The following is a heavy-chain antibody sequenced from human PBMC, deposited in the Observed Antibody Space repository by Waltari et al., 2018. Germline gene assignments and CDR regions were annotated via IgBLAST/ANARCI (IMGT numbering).Heavy chain of an antibody. CDR1: GYSFTSYW. J-gene: IGHJ4*02. D-gene: IGHD1-26*01. V-gene: IGHV5-51*03. Sequence: EVQLVQSGAEVKKPGESLKISCKGSGYSFTSYWIGWVRRLTGKGLEWMGIIYPGDSDTRYSPSFQGQVTISADKSISTAYLQWSSLKASDTAMYYCARLRFVGATRQPFDYWGQGTLVTVSS. CDR3: ARLRFVGATRQPFDY. CDR2: IYPGDSDT.